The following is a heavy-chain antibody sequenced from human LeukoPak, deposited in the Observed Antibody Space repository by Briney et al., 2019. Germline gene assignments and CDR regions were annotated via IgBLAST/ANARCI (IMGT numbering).Heavy chain of an antibody. CDR1: GFTFDVYA. CDR3: VKDKRLEMARRRGNSLDV. J-gene: IGHJ3*01. CDR2: IKWISGRV. D-gene: IGHD5-24*01. V-gene: IGHV3-9*01. Sequence: GRSMRLSCAVSGFTFDVYAMRWVRQAPGKGRGWVSGIKWISGRVEKAESVKGRLTISRDNAKSTLYLQKQSLRAEDTALDYCVKDKRLEMARRRGNSLDVWGPATMATVSS.